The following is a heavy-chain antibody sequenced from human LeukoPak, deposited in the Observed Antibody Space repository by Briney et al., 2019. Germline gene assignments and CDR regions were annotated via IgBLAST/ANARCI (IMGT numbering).Heavy chain of an antibody. CDR2: INYNGDNK. J-gene: IGHJ6*03. Sequence: GGSLRLSCAASGFTFSIYTMNWVRQAPGKGLEWVSIINYNGDNKYYADSVKGRFTISRDNAKNSLYLQMNSLRAEDTAVYYCARVGGDYSSSWYGDYYYYYMDVWGKGTTVTVSS. V-gene: IGHV3-21*01. D-gene: IGHD6-13*01. CDR3: ARVGGDYSSSWYGDYYYYYMDV. CDR1: GFTFSIYT.